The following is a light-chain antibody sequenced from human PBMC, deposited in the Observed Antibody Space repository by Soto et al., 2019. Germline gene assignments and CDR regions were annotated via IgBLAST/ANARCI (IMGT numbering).Light chain of an antibody. J-gene: IGLJ2*01. CDR2: EVT. Sequence: QSVLTQPASVSGSPGQSLTISCTGTSSDLGGYNYVSWYQQHPGKAPKLMIYEVTNRPSGVSNRFSGSKSGNTASLAISGLQAEDESDYYCSSYTSNSTLVVFGGGTKLTVL. V-gene: IGLV2-14*01. CDR3: SSYTSNSTLVV. CDR1: SSDLGGYNY.